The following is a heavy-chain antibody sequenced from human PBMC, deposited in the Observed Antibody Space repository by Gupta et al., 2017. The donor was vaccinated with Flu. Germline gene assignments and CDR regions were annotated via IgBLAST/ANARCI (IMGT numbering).Heavy chain of an antibody. CDR1: GGSISSSSYY. J-gene: IGHJ4*02. D-gene: IGHD3-3*01. CDR3: SRSQIKMFGVVPTLEY. V-gene: IGHV4-39*01. CDR2: IYSRGIT. Sequence: QLQLQESGPGLVKPSETLSLTCTVSGGSISSSSYYWGWIRQPPGKGLEWIGSIYSRGITYYNPSLKSRVNISVDTDKNQFYLKLSSVYAQDTAVYYGSRSQIKMFGVVPTLEYWGPGPLVIGSS.